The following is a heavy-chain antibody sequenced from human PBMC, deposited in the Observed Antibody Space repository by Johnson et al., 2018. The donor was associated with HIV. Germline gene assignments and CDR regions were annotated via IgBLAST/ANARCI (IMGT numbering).Heavy chain of an antibody. Sequence: EVQLVESGGGLVQPGGSLRLSCAASGVTVGSNYMSWVRQAPGKGLEWVSVVNSGGTTYYAGSVRGRFTVFRDNSKNTRYLQMNSLRAEDTAVYYCARACRDGYTCDAFDIWGQGTMVTVSS. V-gene: IGHV3-66*01. CDR2: VNSGGTT. J-gene: IGHJ3*02. D-gene: IGHD5-24*01. CDR3: ARACRDGYTCDAFDI. CDR1: GVTVGSNY.